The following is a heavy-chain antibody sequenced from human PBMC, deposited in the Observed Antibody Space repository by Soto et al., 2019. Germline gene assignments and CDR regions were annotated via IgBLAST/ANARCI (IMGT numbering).Heavy chain of an antibody. CDR1: GGSISSGDYY. CDR3: VIFYMVRGVIITPNYGMDV. D-gene: IGHD3-10*01. Sequence: SETLSLTCTVSGGSISSGDYYWSWIRQPPGKGLEWIGYIYYSGSTYYKPSLKSRVTISVDTSKNQFSLKLSSVTAADTTVYYCVIFYMVRGVIITPNYGMDVWGQGTTVTVSS. J-gene: IGHJ6*02. CDR2: IYYSGST. V-gene: IGHV4-30-4*01.